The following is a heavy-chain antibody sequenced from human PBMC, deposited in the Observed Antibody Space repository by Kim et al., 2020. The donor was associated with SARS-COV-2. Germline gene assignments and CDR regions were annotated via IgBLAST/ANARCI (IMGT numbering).Heavy chain of an antibody. CDR1: GFTFSSYG. CDR2: ISYDGSNK. Sequence: GGSLRLSCAASGFTFSSYGMHWVRQAPGKGLEWVAVISYDGSNKYYADSVKGRFTISRDNSKNTLYLQMNSLRAEDTAVYYCAKDTKYYDFWSGYFPKTDYYYYYCMDVWGEGTTVTVSS. J-gene: IGHJ6*04. V-gene: IGHV3-30*18. CDR3: AKDTKYYDFWSGYFPKTDYYYYYCMDV. D-gene: IGHD3-3*01.